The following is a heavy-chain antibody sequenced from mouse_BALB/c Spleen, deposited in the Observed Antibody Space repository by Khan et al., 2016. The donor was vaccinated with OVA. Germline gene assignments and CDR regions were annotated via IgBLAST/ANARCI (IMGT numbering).Heavy chain of an antibody. Sequence: QVQLKESGPEVVRPGVSVKISCKGSGVTFSASAMHWVQQSPAQSLEWLGVISTYNGNTSYKQKFTGKATMTVDKSSSTAYLELARLTAEDSAIYYCARGDFLLRLRGMDYGGQGTSVTVSS. CDR1: GVTFSASA. V-gene: IGHV1S137*01. CDR3: ARGDFLLRLRGMDY. CDR2: ISTYNGNT. J-gene: IGHJ4*01. D-gene: IGHD1-1*01.